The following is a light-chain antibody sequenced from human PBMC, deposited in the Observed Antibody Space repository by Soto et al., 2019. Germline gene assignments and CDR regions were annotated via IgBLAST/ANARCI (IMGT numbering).Light chain of an antibody. CDR1: QSVSSN. J-gene: IGKJ4*01. CDR2: GAS. CDR3: QQYNNWPLT. V-gene: IGKV3-15*01. Sequence: EIVMTQSPAILSVSPGERATLSCRASQSVSSNLAWYQQKPGQAPRLLIYGASTRATGIPARSSGSGSGTEFTLTISSLQSEDFAVYYCQQYNNWPLTFGGGTKVDIK.